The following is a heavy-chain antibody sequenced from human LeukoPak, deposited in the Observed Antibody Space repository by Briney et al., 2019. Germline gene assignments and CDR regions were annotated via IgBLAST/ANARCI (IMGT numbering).Heavy chain of an antibody. CDR2: INPNSGGT. J-gene: IGHJ4*02. CDR1: GYTFTGYY. CDR3: ARVGSSGFFDY. Sequence: ASVKVSCKASGYTFTGYYMHWVRQAPGQGLEWMGRINPNSGGTNYAQNVQGRVTITRDTAISTAYMELSRLRPDDTAVYYCARVGSSGFFDYWGQGTLVTVSS. D-gene: IGHD3-22*01. V-gene: IGHV1-2*06.